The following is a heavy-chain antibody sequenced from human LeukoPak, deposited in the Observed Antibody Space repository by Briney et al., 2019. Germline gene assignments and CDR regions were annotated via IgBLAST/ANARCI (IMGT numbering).Heavy chain of an antibody. Sequence: SETLSLTCTVSGGSIRSYYWSWMRQPAGKGLEWIGRIYTSGSTNYNPSLKSRVSMSVDTSKNQVSLKLSSVTAADTAVYYCARDQSAAGYWYFDLWGRGTLVSVS. D-gene: IGHD6-19*01. CDR2: IYTSGST. V-gene: IGHV4-4*07. CDR1: GGSIRSYY. CDR3: ARDQSAAGYWYFDL. J-gene: IGHJ2*01.